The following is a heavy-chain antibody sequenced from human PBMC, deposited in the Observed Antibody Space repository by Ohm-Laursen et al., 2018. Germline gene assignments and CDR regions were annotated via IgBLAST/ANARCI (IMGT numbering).Heavy chain of an antibody. CDR1: GFTFSDYY. CDR2: ISSSGSTI. V-gene: IGHV3-11*01. Sequence: SLRLSCAASGFTFSDYYMSWIRQAPGRGLEWVSYISSSGSTIYYADSVKGRFTISRDNAKNSLYLQMNSLRAEDTVVYYCAREGHDSSGYREYYFGYWGQGTLVTVSS. D-gene: IGHD3-22*01. J-gene: IGHJ4*02. CDR3: AREGHDSSGYREYYFGY.